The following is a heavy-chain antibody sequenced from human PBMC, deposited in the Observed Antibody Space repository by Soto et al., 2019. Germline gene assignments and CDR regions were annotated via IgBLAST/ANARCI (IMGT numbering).Heavy chain of an antibody. V-gene: IGHV1-69*01. CDR1: GGTFSSYA. CDR2: IIPILSTA. Sequence: QVQLVQSGAEVKKPGSSVKVSCKASGGTFSSYAISWVRQAPGQGLEWMGGIIPILSTANYAQKLQGRVTITADESTSTAYMELSSLRSEDTAIYYCARDHLTVRYCSGGSCSSSWFDPWGQGTLVTVSS. D-gene: IGHD2-15*01. CDR3: ARDHLTVRYCSGGSCSSSWFDP. J-gene: IGHJ5*02.